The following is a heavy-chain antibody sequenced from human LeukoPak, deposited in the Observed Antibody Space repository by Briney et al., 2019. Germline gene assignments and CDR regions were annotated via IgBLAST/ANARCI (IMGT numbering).Heavy chain of an antibody. CDR2: INHSGST. Sequence: PSETLSLTCAVYGGSFSGYYWSWIRQPPGKGLEWIGEINHSGSTNYNPSLKSRVTISVDTSKNQFSLKLSSVTAADTAVYYCARARRYSYGNPADYHYYYYDMDVWGKGTTVTVSS. D-gene: IGHD5-18*01. CDR3: ARARRYSYGNPADYHYYYYDMDV. CDR1: GGSFSGYY. V-gene: IGHV4-34*01. J-gene: IGHJ6*03.